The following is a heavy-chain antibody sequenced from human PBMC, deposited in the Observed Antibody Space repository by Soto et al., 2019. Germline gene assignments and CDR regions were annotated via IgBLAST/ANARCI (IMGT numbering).Heavy chain of an antibody. CDR3: AKAHQPLLYYFDY. CDR1: GFTFSSYG. J-gene: IGHJ4*02. Sequence: GGSLRLSCAASGFTFSSYGMHWVRQAPGKGLEWVAVISYDGSNKYYADSVKGRFTISRDNSKNTLYLQMNSLRAEDTAVYYCAKAHQPLLYYFDYWGQGTLVTVSS. V-gene: IGHV3-30*18. D-gene: IGHD1-26*01. CDR2: ISYDGSNK.